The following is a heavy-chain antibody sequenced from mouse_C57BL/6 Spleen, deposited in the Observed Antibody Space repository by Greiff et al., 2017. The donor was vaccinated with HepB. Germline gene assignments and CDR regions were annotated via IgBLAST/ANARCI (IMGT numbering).Heavy chain of an antibody. CDR3: AIKPFDY. J-gene: IGHJ2*01. V-gene: IGHV1-69*01. Sequence: QVQLKQPGAELVMPGASVKLSCKASGYTFTSYWMHWVKQRPGQGLEWIGEIDPSDSYTNYNQKFKGKSTLTVDKSSSTAYMQLSSLTSEDSAVYYCAIKPFDYWGQGTTLTVSS. CDR1: GYTFTSYW. CDR2: IDPSDSYT.